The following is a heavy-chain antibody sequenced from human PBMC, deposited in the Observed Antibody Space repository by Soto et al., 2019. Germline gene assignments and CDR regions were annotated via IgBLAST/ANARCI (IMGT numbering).Heavy chain of an antibody. CDR2: IIPIFGTA. Sequence: SVKVSCKASGGTFSSYAISWVRQAPGQGLEWMGGIIPIFGTANYAQKFQGRVTITADESTSTAYMELSSLRSEDTAVYYCACSWSLQDDYYYYYGMDVWGQGTTVTVSS. V-gene: IGHV1-69*13. J-gene: IGHJ6*02. D-gene: IGHD3-10*02. CDR3: ACSWSLQDDYYYYYGMDV. CDR1: GGTFSSYA.